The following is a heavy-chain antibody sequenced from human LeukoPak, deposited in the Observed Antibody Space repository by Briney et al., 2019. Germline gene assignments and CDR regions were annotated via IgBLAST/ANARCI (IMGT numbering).Heavy chain of an antibody. V-gene: IGHV3-23*01. Sequence: HTGGSLRLSCAASGFTFSSYAMSWVRQAPGKGLEWVSTVSGSGGSTYYADSVKGRFTISRDNSKNTLYLRMSSLRADDTAIYYCAKAVTAGWDLSWFDPWGQGTLVTVSS. D-gene: IGHD6-13*01. CDR1: GFTFSSYA. J-gene: IGHJ5*02. CDR3: AKAVTAGWDLSWFDP. CDR2: VSGSGGST.